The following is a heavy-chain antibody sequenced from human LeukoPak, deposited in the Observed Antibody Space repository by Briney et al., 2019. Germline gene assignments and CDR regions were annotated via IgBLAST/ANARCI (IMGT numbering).Heavy chain of an antibody. V-gene: IGHV1-18*01. D-gene: IGHD2-2*01. CDR2: ISAYNGNT. CDR3: ARGKNIVVVPAAGFDY. CDR1: GYTFTSYG. Sequence: WASVKVSCKASGYTFTSYGISWVRQAPGQGLEWMGWISAYNGNTNYAQKLQGRVTMTTDTSTSTAYMELRSLRSDDTAVYYCARGKNIVVVPAAGFDYWGQGTLVTVFS. J-gene: IGHJ4*02.